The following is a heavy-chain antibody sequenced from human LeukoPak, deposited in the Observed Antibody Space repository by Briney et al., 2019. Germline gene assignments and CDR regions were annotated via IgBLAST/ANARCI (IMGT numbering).Heavy chain of an antibody. J-gene: IGHJ6*04. V-gene: IGHV4-39*07. D-gene: IGHD6-19*01. CDR2: IYYSGST. CDR1: GGSISSSSYY. CDR3: ARVIGVAGPPGPLDV. Sequence: PSETLSLTCTVSGGSISSSSYYWGWIRQPPGKGLEWIGSIYYSGSTYYNPSLKSRVTISLDTSKNHFSLRLSSVTAADTALYYCARVIGVAGPPGPLDVWGKGTTVTVSS.